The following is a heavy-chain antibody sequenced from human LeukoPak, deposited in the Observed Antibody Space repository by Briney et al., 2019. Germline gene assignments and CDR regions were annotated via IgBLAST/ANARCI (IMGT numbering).Heavy chain of an antibody. Sequence: PGGSLRLSCAASGFTFSSYSMNWVRQAPGKGLEWVSSISSSSSYIYYADSVKGRFTISRDNAKNSLYLRMNSLRAGDTAVYYCARDFDDTYYYDSSGSKGAFDIWGQGTMVTVSS. D-gene: IGHD3-22*01. J-gene: IGHJ3*02. V-gene: IGHV3-21*01. CDR1: GFTFSSYS. CDR3: ARDFDDTYYYDSSGSKGAFDI. CDR2: ISSSSSYI.